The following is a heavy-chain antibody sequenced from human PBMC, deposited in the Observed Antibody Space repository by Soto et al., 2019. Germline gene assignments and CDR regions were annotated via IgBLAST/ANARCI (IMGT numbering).Heavy chain of an antibody. D-gene: IGHD3-3*01. CDR3: ARGSFWSGYGLDDY. CDR1: GYTFTSYD. J-gene: IGHJ4*02. Sequence: ASVKVSCKASGYTFTSYDINWVRQATGQGLEWMGWMNPNSGNTGYAQKFQGRVTMTRNTSISTAYMELSSLRSEDTAVYYCARGSFWSGYGLDDYWGQGTLVTVPQ. V-gene: IGHV1-8*01. CDR2: MNPNSGNT.